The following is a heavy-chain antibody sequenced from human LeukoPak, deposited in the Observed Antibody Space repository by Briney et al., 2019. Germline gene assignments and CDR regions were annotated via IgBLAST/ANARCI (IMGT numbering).Heavy chain of an antibody. J-gene: IGHJ5*02. V-gene: IGHV4-31*03. CDR1: GGSISSGGYY. D-gene: IGHD3-22*01. CDR3: ARETDSAPNWFDP. CDR2: IYYSGST. Sequence: SETLSLTCTVSGGSISSGGYYWSWIRQHPGKGLEWIGYIYYSGSTYYNPPLKSRVIISVDTSKNQFSLKLSSVTAADTAVYYCARETDSAPNWFDPWGQGTLVTVSS.